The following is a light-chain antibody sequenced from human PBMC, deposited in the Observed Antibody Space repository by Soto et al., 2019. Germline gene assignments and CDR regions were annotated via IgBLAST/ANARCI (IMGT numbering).Light chain of an antibody. V-gene: IGKV1-5*03. CDR2: KAS. CDR3: QQYYSNSEA. Sequence: DIQLTQSPSTLSPSAGDRVTITCRASQSISSLLAWYQQKPGKAPKLLIFKASTLKSGVPSRFSGSRSGTEFTLTISSLQPDDFATYYCQQYYSNSEAFGQGTKVDIK. J-gene: IGKJ1*01. CDR1: QSISSL.